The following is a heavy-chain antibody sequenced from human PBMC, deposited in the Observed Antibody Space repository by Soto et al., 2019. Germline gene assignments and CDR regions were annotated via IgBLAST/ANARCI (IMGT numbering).Heavy chain of an antibody. V-gene: IGHV3-48*01. CDR2: ISSSSSTI. Sequence: EVQLVESGGGLVQPGGSLRLSCAASGFTFSSYSMNWVRQAPGKGLGWVSYISSSSSTIYYADSVKGRFTISRDNAKNSLYLQMNSLRAEDTAVYYCARDSGCSGGSCYYYYYYMDVWGKGTTVTVSS. CDR1: GFTFSSYS. J-gene: IGHJ6*03. CDR3: ARDSGCSGGSCYYYYYYMDV. D-gene: IGHD2-15*01.